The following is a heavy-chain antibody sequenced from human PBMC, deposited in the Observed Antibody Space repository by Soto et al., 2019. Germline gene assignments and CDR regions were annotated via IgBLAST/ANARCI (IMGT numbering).Heavy chain of an antibody. D-gene: IGHD1-26*01. Sequence: GGSLSPSCAASGFTFSDYSMTWVRQAPPKGLEWVSAISGSGSSIYYADSVKGRFTISRDNSKNTLHLQMNSLRAEDTAVYYCVKDLVSLSGNSWGQGTPVTVSS. CDR1: GFTFSDYS. CDR2: ISGSGSSI. V-gene: IGHV3-23*01. J-gene: IGHJ4*02. CDR3: VKDLVSLSGNS.